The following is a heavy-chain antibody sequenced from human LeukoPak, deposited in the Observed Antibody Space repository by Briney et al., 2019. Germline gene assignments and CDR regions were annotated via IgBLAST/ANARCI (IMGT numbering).Heavy chain of an antibody. Sequence: PGGSLRLSCAASGFTFTSYAMSWVRQAPGKGLEWVSGISGSGDSRESTSYADSVKGRFTISRDNSKNTLYLQMNSLRAEDTAVYYCAKALEYQRGYYFDYWGQGTLVTVSS. CDR3: AKALEYQRGYYFDY. V-gene: IGHV3-23*01. CDR2: ISGSGDSREST. J-gene: IGHJ4*02. CDR1: GFTFTSYA. D-gene: IGHD2-2*01.